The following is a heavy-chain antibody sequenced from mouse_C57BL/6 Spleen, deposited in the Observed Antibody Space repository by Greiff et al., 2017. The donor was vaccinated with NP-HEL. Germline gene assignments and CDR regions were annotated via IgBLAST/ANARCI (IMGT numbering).Heavy chain of an antibody. Sequence: VQLQQSGPELVKPGASVKISCKASGYAFSSSWMNWVKQRPGKGLEWIGRIYPGDGDTNYNGKFKGKATLTADKSSSTAYMQLSSLTSEDSAVYCCAKTITTVVAPYWYFDVWGTGTTVTVSS. D-gene: IGHD1-1*01. CDR3: AKTITTVVAPYWYFDV. CDR2: IYPGDGDT. V-gene: IGHV1-82*01. J-gene: IGHJ1*03. CDR1: GYAFSSSW.